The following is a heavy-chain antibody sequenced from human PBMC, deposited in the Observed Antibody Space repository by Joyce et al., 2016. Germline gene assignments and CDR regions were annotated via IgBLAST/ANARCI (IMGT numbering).Heavy chain of an antibody. V-gene: IGHV1-69*12. J-gene: IGHJ4*02. CDR2: ITPIFGPA. CDR1: GGAFSRHS. D-gene: IGHD3-22*01. Sequence: QVQLVQSGAEVRQPGSSVRLSCKASGGAFSRHSISWVRQVPGQGLEWMGGITPIFGPATYAPKFQGRVTITVDESTGTAYMELNRLRSEDTAMYYCARESADSSGYYYGLYWGQGALVTVSS. CDR3: ARESADSSGYYYGLY.